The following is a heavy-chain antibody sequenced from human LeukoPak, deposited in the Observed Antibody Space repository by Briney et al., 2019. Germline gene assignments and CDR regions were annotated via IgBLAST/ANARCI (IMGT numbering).Heavy chain of an antibody. CDR3: ARVPSYCSSTSCYTANYYYYMDV. Sequence: PRGSLRLSCAASGFTFDDYGMSWVRQAPGKGLEWVSGINWNGGSTGYADSVKGRFTISRDNAKNSLYLQMNSLRAEDTALYYCARVPSYCSSTSCYTANYYYYMDVWGKGTTVTVSS. J-gene: IGHJ6*03. V-gene: IGHV3-20*04. CDR2: INWNGGST. CDR1: GFTFDDYG. D-gene: IGHD2-2*02.